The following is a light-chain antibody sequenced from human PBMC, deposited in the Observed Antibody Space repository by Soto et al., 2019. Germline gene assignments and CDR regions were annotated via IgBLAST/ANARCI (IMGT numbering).Light chain of an antibody. CDR2: GNS. V-gene: IGLV1-40*01. J-gene: IGLJ1*01. Sequence: QPVLTQPPSVSGAPGQRVTISCTGSGSNIGTGYDVHWYQQLPGTAPKLLIYGNSNRPSGVPDRFSGSKSGTSASLAITGLQAEDEADYYCQSYDDSLSAYVFGTGTKLTVL. CDR1: GSNIGTGYD. CDR3: QSYDDSLSAYV.